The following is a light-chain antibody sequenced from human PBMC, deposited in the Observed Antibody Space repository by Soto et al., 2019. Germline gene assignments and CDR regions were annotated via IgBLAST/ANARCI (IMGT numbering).Light chain of an antibody. J-gene: IGKJ2*01. Sequence: VLTHSPDTLSWSPAERDTLSCRASQSVSSRYLAWYHQKPGQAPRLLMYGASNRATGIPDRFSGSGSGTDFTLTISRLEPEDFAVYFWQQYGSSPPFTFGQGTKVDIK. CDR2: GAS. CDR1: QSVSSRY. CDR3: QQYGSSPPFT. V-gene: IGKV3-20*01.